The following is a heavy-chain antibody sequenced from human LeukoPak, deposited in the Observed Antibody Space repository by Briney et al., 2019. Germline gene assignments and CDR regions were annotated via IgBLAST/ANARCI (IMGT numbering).Heavy chain of an antibody. D-gene: IGHD2-15*01. CDR1: GYTFTSYA. Sequence: ASVKVSCEASGYTFTSYAMHWVRQAPGQRLEWMGWINAGNGNTKYSQKFQGRVTITADESTSTAYMELSSLRSEDTAVYYCARGQYLVDLSFDPWGQGTLVTVSS. CDR2: INAGNGNT. V-gene: IGHV1-3*01. CDR3: ARGQYLVDLSFDP. J-gene: IGHJ5*02.